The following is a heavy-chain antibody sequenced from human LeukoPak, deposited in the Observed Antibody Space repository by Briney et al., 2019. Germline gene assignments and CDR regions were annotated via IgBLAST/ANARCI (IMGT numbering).Heavy chain of an antibody. D-gene: IGHD1-20*01. Sequence: PGGSLRLSCRGSGLPFGDYGMSWVRQAPGKGLEWVANIKEDGSEKNYVDSVKGRFTVSRDNAKNSLYLQMNSLRVEDTGVYYCARDKWNPGYWGQGTLVTVSS. CDR3: ARDKWNPGY. J-gene: IGHJ4*02. V-gene: IGHV3-7*01. CDR1: GLPFGDYG. CDR2: IKEDGSEK.